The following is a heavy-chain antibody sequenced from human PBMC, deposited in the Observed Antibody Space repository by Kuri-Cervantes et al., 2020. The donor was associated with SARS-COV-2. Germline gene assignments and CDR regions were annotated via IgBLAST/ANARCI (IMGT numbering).Heavy chain of an antibody. Sequence: GESLKISCAASGFTFSSYAMSWVRQAPGKGLEWVSYISSSSSTIYYADSVKGRFTISRDNAKNSLYLQMNSLRAEDTAVYYCARDVPDYWGQGTLVTVSS. J-gene: IGHJ4*02. CDR2: ISSSSSTI. CDR3: ARDVPDY. V-gene: IGHV3-48*01. CDR1: GFTFSSYA.